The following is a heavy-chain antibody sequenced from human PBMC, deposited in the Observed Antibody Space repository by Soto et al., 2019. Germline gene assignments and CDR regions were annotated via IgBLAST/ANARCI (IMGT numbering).Heavy chain of an antibody. V-gene: IGHV2-26*01. CDR1: GFSLSNARMG. Sequence: SGPTLVNPTETLTLTCTVSGFSLSNARMGVSWIRQPPGKALEWLAHIFSNDEKSYSTSLKSRLTISKDTSKSQVVLTMTNMDPVDTATYYCARYYDFWSGPGGPQAEKRRYYYYGMDVWGQGTTVTVSS. J-gene: IGHJ6*02. CDR3: ARYYDFWSGPGGPQAEKRRYYYYGMDV. CDR2: IFSNDEK. D-gene: IGHD3-3*01.